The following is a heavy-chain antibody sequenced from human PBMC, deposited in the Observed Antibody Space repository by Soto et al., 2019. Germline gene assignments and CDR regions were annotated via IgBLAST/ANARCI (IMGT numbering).Heavy chain of an antibody. Sequence: GGSLRLSCAASGFTFGSSAMSWVRQAPGKGLEWVSAISGDGGNTYYADSVKGRFTISSDNSKRTLYLQMNSLRAEDTAVYYCAKERLGSGSFYSLFDYWGQGTLVTVSS. CDR3: AKERLGSGSFYSLFDY. V-gene: IGHV3-23*01. D-gene: IGHD3-10*01. CDR1: GFTFGSSA. CDR2: ISGDGGNT. J-gene: IGHJ4*02.